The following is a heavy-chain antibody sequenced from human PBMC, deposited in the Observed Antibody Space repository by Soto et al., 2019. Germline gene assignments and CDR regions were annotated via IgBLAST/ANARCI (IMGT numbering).Heavy chain of an antibody. CDR1: GGSISRSSYY. CDR2: IYYSGST. V-gene: IGHV4-39*01. CDR3: ARRVGRARFDY. J-gene: IGHJ4*02. D-gene: IGHD6-13*01. Sequence: SETLSLTCTVSGGSISRSSYYWGWIRQPPGKGLEWIGSIYYSGSTYYNPSLKSRVTISVDTSKNQFSPKLSSVTVADTAVYYCARRVGRARFDYWGQGTQVTVSS.